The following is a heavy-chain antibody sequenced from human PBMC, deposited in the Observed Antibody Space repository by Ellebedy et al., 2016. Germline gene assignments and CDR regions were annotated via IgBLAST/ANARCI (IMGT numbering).Heavy chain of an antibody. Sequence: SETLSLXXTVSGDSINSGAYYWSWIRQPAGKGLEWIGRIYTNGNTIYNPSLKSRVTMSVDTSKKQFSLKLSSVTAADTAVYYCARGLYFDSSGYHYYFDPWGQGTLVTVSS. CDR1: GDSINSGAYY. CDR2: IYTNGNT. CDR3: ARGLYFDSSGYHYYFDP. V-gene: IGHV4-61*02. D-gene: IGHD3-22*01. J-gene: IGHJ5*02.